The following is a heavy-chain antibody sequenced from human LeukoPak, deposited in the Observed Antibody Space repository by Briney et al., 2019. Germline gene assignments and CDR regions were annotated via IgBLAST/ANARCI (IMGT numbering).Heavy chain of an antibody. D-gene: IGHD2-21*02. CDR2: ISAYNGNT. V-gene: IGHV1-18*01. Sequence: GASVKVSCKASGYTFTSYGISWVRQAPGQGLEWMGWISAYNGNTNYAQKLQGRVTMTTDTSTSTAYMELRSLRSDDTAVYYCARDGIRAYSGGDCYNRPFDYWGQGTLVTVSS. CDR1: GYTFTSYG. CDR3: ARDGIRAYSGGDCYNRPFDY. J-gene: IGHJ4*02.